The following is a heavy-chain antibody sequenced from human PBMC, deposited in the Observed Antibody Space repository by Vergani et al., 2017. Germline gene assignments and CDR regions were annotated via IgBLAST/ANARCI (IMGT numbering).Heavy chain of an antibody. D-gene: IGHD2-21*01. CDR2: IYNSGNG. CDR3: ARGALWWLRQIDS. V-gene: IGHV4-39*01. J-gene: IGHJ4*02. CDR1: GDSIISRSYY. Sequence: QMQLQESGPGLVKASETLSLTCTVSGDSIISRSYYWGWIRQPPGNGLEWIGSIYNSGNGDSSSALKSRVTISADTSKNQFSLRLTSVTAADTAVYYCARGALWWLRQIDSWGQGTLVTVSS.